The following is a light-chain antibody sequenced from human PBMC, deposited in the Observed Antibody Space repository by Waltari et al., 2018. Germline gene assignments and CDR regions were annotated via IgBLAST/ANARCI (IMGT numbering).Light chain of an antibody. CDR2: GAS. CDR3: QQYGSSPYT. Sequence: EIVLTQSPGTLSLSPGERATLSCRASQSVSSSYLAWYQQKPGQAPRLLIYGASSRATGIPDRFSCSGSGTDFTLTISRLGPEDFAVYYCQQYGSSPYTCGQGTKLEIK. J-gene: IGKJ2*01. V-gene: IGKV3-20*01. CDR1: QSVSSSY.